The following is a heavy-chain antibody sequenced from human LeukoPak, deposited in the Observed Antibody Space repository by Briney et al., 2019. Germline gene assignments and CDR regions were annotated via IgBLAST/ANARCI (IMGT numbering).Heavy chain of an antibody. D-gene: IGHD6-13*01. CDR2: VSYSGSP. CDR1: GASINIYTYY. CDR3: ARRLHSSSWYSYFQH. J-gene: IGHJ1*01. V-gene: IGHV4-39*07. Sequence: SETLTLTCTVSGASINIYTYYWGWIRQPPGKGLEWIGSVSYSGSPYYNPSLTSRATISVDTSRNQFSLKLGSVTAADTAVYYCARRLHSSSWYSYFQHWGQGTLVTVSS.